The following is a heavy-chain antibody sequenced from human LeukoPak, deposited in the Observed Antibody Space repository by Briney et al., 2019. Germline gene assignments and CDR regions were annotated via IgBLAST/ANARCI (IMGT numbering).Heavy chain of an antibody. D-gene: IGHD6-19*01. V-gene: IGHV3-74*01. CDR3: ARLYSSGWYSD. CDR1: GFTFSSYW. Sequence: GGSLRLSCAASGFTFSSYWMHWVRQAPGKGLVWVSRINSDGTSTSYADSVKGRFTTSRDNAKNTLYLQMNSLRAEDTAVYYCARLYSSGWYSDWGQGTLVTVSS. J-gene: IGHJ4*02. CDR2: INSDGTST.